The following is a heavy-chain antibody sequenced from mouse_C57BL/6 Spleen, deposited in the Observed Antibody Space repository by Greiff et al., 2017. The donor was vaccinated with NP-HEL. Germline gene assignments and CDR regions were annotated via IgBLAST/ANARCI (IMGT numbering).Heavy chain of an antibody. J-gene: IGHJ1*03. CDR1: GYTFTSYW. CDR3: ARSRYDPSWYFDV. D-gene: IGHD1-1*01. Sequence: QVQLQQPGAELVKPGASVKLSCKASGYTFTSYWMQWVKQRPGQGLEWIGEIDPSDSYTNYTQKFKGKATLTVDTSSSTAYMQLSSLTSEDSAVYYCARSRYDPSWYFDVWGTGTTVTVSS. CDR2: IDPSDSYT. V-gene: IGHV1-50*01.